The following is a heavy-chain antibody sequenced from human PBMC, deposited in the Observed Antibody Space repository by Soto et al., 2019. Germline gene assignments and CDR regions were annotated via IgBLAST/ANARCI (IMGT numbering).Heavy chain of an antibody. CDR3: AHDNSDGASRY. J-gene: IGHJ4*02. Sequence: QITLKESGPTLVKPTQTLTLTCTFSGFSLSTSGVGVGWIRQPPGKALEWLALIYWDDDKRYSPYLKSRLTITKDTSKNQVVLTMNNMDPVDTATYYCAHDNSDGASRYWGQGTLVTVSS. CDR2: IYWDDDK. V-gene: IGHV2-5*02. CDR1: GFSLSTSGVG.